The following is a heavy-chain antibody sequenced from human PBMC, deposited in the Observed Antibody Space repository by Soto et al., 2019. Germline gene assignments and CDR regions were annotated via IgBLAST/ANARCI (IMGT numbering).Heavy chain of an antibody. Sequence: SETLSLTCAVYGGSFSGYYWSWIRQPPGKGLEWIGEINHSGSTNYNPSLKSRVTISVDTSKNQFSLKLSSVTAADTAVYYCARSDFGVEYYFDYWGQGTLVTVSS. V-gene: IGHV4-34*01. CDR2: INHSGST. J-gene: IGHJ4*02. CDR1: GGSFSGYY. CDR3: ARSDFGVEYYFDY. D-gene: IGHD3-3*01.